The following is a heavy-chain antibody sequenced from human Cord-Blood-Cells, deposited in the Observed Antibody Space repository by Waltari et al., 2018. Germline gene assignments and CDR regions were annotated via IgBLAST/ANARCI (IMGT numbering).Heavy chain of an antibody. CDR3: ATRIALGNIVATMGYFDY. CDR1: GYTLTELS. D-gene: IGHD5-12*01. J-gene: IGHJ4*02. CDR2: FDPEDGET. Sequence: QVQLVQSGAEVKKPGASVKVACKVSGYTLTELSMHWARPAPGNGLEWMGGFDPEDGETIYAQKFQGRVTMTEDTSTDTAYMELSSLRSEDTAVYYCATRIALGNIVATMGYFDYWGQGTLVTVSS. V-gene: IGHV1-24*01.